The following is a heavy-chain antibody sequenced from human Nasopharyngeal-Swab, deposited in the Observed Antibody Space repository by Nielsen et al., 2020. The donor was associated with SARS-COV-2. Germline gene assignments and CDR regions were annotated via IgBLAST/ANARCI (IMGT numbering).Heavy chain of an antibody. Sequence: GESLKISCAASGFTFSNNYMSWVRQAPGKGLEWVSVIYSGGSTYYADSVKGRFTISRDNSKNTLYLQMNSLRAEDTAVYYCARAKWIRANFDYWGQGTLVTVSS. CDR1: GFTFSNNY. J-gene: IGHJ4*02. V-gene: IGHV3-53*01. CDR2: IYSGGST. CDR3: ARAKWIRANFDY. D-gene: IGHD5-18*01.